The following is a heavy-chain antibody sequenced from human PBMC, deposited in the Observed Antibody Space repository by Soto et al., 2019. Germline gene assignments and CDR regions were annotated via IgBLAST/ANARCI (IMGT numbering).Heavy chain of an antibody. Sequence: EVQLLESGGGLVQPGGSLRLSCAASGFTFSTYAMSWVRQAPGKGLEWVSTISGSGGSTHYADSVKGRFTISRDNSKNTLYLQMISLRAEDTAVYYCAKFYGGNSAHTYTIDPWGQGTLVTVSS. V-gene: IGHV3-23*01. CDR1: GFTFSTYA. CDR2: ISGSGGST. D-gene: IGHD2-21*02. CDR3: AKFYGGNSAHTYTIDP. J-gene: IGHJ5*02.